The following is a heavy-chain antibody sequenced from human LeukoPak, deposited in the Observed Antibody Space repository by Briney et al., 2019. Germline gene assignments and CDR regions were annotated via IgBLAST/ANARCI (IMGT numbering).Heavy chain of an antibody. V-gene: IGHV3-66*01. D-gene: IGHD5-18*01. Sequence: PGGSLRLSCAASGFTFSTYAMSWVRQAPGKGLEWVSVYSGGSTYYADSVKGRFTISRDNSKNTLYLQMNSLRAEDTAVYYCASSGYSYGYGSPFWYWGQGTLVTVSS. CDR2: YSGGST. CDR3: ASSGYSYGYGSPFWY. CDR1: GFTFSTYA. J-gene: IGHJ4*02.